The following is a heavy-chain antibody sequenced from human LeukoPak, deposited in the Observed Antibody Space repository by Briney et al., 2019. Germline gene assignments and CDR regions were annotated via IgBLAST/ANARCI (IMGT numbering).Heavy chain of an antibody. D-gene: IGHD6-6*01. CDR3: ARSRWEYSSSSVEWADRNNWFDP. Sequence: SETLSLTCTVSGVSISSSSYGWGWLRQPAGKGLEWIVRIDDSGSTYYNPSLKSRVTISVDTSKNQFSLKLSSVPAADTAVYYCARSRWEYSSSSVEWADRNNWFDPWGQGTLVTVSS. V-gene: IGHV4-39*07. CDR2: IDDSGST. J-gene: IGHJ5*02. CDR1: GVSISSSSYG.